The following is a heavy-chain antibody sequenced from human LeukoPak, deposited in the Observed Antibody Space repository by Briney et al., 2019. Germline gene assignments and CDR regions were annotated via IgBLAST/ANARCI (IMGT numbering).Heavy chain of an antibody. V-gene: IGHV3-15*01. J-gene: IGHJ4*02. D-gene: IGHD2-2*01. CDR1: GFTFSDYY. CDR2: IKSKTDGGTT. Sequence: GGSLRLSCAASGFTFSDYYMSWIRQAPGKGLEWVGRIKSKTDGGTTDYAAPVKGRFTISRDDSKNTLYLQMNSLKTEDTAVYYCTTVGAEVREYPDNDYWGQGTLVTVSS. CDR3: TTVGAEVREYPDNDY.